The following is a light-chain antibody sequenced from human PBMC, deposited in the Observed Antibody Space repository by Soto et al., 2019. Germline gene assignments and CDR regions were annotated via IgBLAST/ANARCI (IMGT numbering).Light chain of an antibody. CDR1: SSDVGSYNL. Sequence: QSVLTQPASVSGSPGQAITISCTGTSSDVGSYNLVSWYQQHPGKAPKLMIYEDTKRPSGVSDRFSGSKSAKTASLTISGLQAEDEADYYCCSYGGRSTYVFGTGTKLTV. CDR2: EDT. V-gene: IGLV2-23*01. CDR3: CSYGGRSTYV. J-gene: IGLJ1*01.